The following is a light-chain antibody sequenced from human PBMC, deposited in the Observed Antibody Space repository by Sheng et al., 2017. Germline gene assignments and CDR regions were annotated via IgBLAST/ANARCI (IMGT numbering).Light chain of an antibody. J-gene: IGLJ1*01. CDR1: FSNIGTNY. V-gene: IGLV1-40*01. CDR3: QSYDRSLRGSV. Sequence: QSVLTQPPSVSAAPGQKVTISCSGSFSNIGTNYVSWYQQLPGAAPKLLIYDDTNRPSGVPDRFSGSKSGTSASLAITGLQAEDEADYYCQSYDRSLRGSVFGTGTKVTVL. CDR2: DDT.